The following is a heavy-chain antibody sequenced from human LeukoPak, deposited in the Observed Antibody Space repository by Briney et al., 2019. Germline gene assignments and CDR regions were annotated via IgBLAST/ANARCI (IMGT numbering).Heavy chain of an antibody. J-gene: IGHJ4*02. V-gene: IGHV3-66*01. CDR2: IYSGGST. CDR1: GFTVSSNY. CDR3: AKAYGSGSYYWGVSYYFDY. Sequence: GGSLRLSCAASGFTVSSNYMSWVRQAPGKGLEWGSVIYSGGSTYYADSVKGRFTISRDNSKNTLYLQMNSLRAEDTAVYYCAKAYGSGSYYWGVSYYFDYWGQGTLVTVSS. D-gene: IGHD3-10*01.